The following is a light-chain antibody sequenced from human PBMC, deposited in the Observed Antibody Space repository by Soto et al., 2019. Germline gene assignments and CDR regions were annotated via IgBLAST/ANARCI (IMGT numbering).Light chain of an antibody. J-gene: IGLJ1*01. CDR3: TSYTSTSLYV. V-gene: IGLV2-14*03. CDR1: SSDIGGYNY. Sequence: QSALTQPASVSGSPGQSITISCTGTSSDIGGYNYVCWYQQHPGKAPKLIIHDVTERPSGVSHRFSGSKSGNTASLTISGLQAGDEADYYCTSYTSTSLYVFGTGTKVTVL. CDR2: DVT.